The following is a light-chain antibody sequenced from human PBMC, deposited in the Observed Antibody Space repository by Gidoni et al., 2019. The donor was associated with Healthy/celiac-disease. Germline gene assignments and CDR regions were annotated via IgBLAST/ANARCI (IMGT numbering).Light chain of an antibody. Sequence: EIVLTQSPGTLSLSPGERATLSCRASQSVSSSYLAWYQQKPGQAPRLLIYGASSRATGIPDKFSGSGSGTDFTLTISRLEPEDFAVYYCQQYGSSTPNSFXQXTKLEIK. CDR2: GAS. J-gene: IGKJ2*03. CDR1: QSVSSSY. V-gene: IGKV3-20*01. CDR3: QQYGSSTPNS.